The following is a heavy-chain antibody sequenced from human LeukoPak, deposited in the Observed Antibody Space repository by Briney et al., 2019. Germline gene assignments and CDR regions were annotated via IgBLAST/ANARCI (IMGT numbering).Heavy chain of an antibody. J-gene: IGHJ4*02. V-gene: IGHV4-34*01. Sequence: SETLSLTCAVYGGSFSSYYWTWIRQAPGKGLEWIGEINHSGSTNYNSSLKSRVTISVDTPKNQFSLKLNSVTAADTAVYYCARGGIAMVRGINVAYHYDYWGQGTLVTVSS. CDR2: INHSGST. CDR3: ARGGIAMVRGINVAYHYDY. D-gene: IGHD3-10*01. CDR1: GGSFSSYY.